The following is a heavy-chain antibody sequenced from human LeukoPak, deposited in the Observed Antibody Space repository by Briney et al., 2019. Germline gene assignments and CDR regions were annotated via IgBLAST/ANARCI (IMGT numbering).Heavy chain of an antibody. Sequence: ASVKVFCKASGYTFTGYYMHWVRQAPGQGLECIGWINPNSGGTNTAQKFQGRVTMTRDTSISKAYQELSRLRSDDTAVYYCAREHYGSGSYLGYWGQGTLVTVSS. CDR1: GYTFTGYY. V-gene: IGHV1-2*02. J-gene: IGHJ4*02. CDR2: INPNSGGT. CDR3: AREHYGSGSYLGY. D-gene: IGHD3-10*01.